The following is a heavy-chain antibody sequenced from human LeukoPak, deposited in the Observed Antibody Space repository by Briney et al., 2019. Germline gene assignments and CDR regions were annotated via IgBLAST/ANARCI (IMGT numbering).Heavy chain of an antibody. V-gene: IGHV3-7*05. J-gene: IGHJ4*02. CDR2: MNQDGSEK. Sequence: GGSLRLSCAASGFTFSNDWMSWVRQAPGKGLEWVANMNQDGSEKYYVASVKGRFSISRDHAKNSLYLQMNSLRAEDTAVYYCARSNREFASGSGDFWGQGTLVTVSS. CDR1: GFTFSNDW. CDR3: ARSNREFASGSGDF. D-gene: IGHD3-10*01.